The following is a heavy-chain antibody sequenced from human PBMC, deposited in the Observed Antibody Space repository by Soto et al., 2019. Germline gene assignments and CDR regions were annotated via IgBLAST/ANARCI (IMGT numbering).Heavy chain of an antibody. Sequence: GASVKVSCKASGYTFTSYGISWVRQAPGQGLEWMGWISAYNGNTNYAQKLQGRVTMTTDTSTSTAYMELRSLRSDDTAVYYCARDWRHIVGATTLLHLGYWGQGTLVTVSS. CDR1: GYTFTSYG. V-gene: IGHV1-18*01. J-gene: IGHJ4*02. CDR3: ARDWRHIVGATTLLHLGY. CDR2: ISAYNGNT. D-gene: IGHD1-26*01.